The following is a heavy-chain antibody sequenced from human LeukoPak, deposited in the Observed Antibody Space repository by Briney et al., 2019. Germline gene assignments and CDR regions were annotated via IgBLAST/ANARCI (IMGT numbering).Heavy chain of an antibody. CDR1: GGSISSGSYY. D-gene: IGHD3-3*01. CDR2: IYTSGST. CDR3: ARDRAIFGVVSYLYYMDV. V-gene: IGHV4-61*02. J-gene: IGHJ6*03. Sequence: MSSETLSLTCTVSGGSISSGSYYWRWIRQPAGKGLEWIGRIYTSGSTNYNPSLKSRVTISVDTSKNQFSLKLSSVTAADTAVYYCARDRAIFGVVSYLYYMDVWGKGTTVTVSS.